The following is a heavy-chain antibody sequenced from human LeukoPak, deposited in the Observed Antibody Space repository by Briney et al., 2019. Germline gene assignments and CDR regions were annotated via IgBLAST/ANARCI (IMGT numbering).Heavy chain of an antibody. CDR1: GGSISSGSYY. CDR2: IYTSGST. CDR3: ARDLLKQWLVGV. J-gene: IGHJ6*04. Sequence: SETLSLTCTVSGGSISSGSYYWSWIRQPAGKGLEWIGRIYTSGSTNYNPSLKSRVTISVDTSKNQFSLKLSSVTAADTAVYYCARDLLKQWLVGVWGKGTTVTVSS. D-gene: IGHD6-19*01. V-gene: IGHV4-61*02.